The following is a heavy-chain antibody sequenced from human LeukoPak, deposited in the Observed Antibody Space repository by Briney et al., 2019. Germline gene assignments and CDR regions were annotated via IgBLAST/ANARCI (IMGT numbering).Heavy chain of an antibody. CDR3: ARGRVAARLQVNFDY. CDR2: INPNSGGT. Sequence: GASVKVSCKASGYTFTGYYMHWVRQAPGQGLEWMGWINPNSGGTNYAQKFQGRVTMTRDTSISTAYMELSRLRSDDTAVYYCARGRVAARLQVNFDYWGQGTLVTVSS. D-gene: IGHD6-6*01. CDR1: GYTFTGYY. V-gene: IGHV1-2*02. J-gene: IGHJ4*02.